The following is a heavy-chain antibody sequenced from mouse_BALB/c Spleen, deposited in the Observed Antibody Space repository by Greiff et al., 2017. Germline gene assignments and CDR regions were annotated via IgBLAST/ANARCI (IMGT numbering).Heavy chain of an antibody. CDR1: GFTFSSYA. CDR2: ISSGGSYT. D-gene: IGHD1-1*01. CDR3: ARHGFPFITTVVAFYYYAMDY. J-gene: IGHJ4*01. Sequence: EVQLVESGGGLVKPGGSLKLSCAASGFTFSSYAMSWVRQTPEKRLEWVATISSGGSYTYYPDSVKGRFTISRDNAKNTLYLQMSSLRSEDTAMYYCARHGFPFITTVVAFYYYAMDYWGQGTSVTVSS. V-gene: IGHV5-9-3*01.